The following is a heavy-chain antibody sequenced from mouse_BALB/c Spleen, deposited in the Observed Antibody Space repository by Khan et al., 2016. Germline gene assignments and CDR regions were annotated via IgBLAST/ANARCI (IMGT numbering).Heavy chain of an antibody. CDR1: GYTFTNYG. V-gene: IGHV9-1*02. D-gene: IGHD2-3*01. J-gene: IGHJ2*01. CDR3: ARMDGYYDY. Sequence: QIQLVQSGPELKKPGETVKISCKASGYTFTNYGMNWVKQAPGKGLKWMGWINTYTGEPTYADDFKGRFAFSLETSARTAYLQINNLKNEDMATYFCARMDGYYDYWGQGTTLTVSS. CDR2: INTYTGEP.